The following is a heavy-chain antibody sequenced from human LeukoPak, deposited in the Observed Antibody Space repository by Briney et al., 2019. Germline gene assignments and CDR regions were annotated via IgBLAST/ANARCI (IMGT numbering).Heavy chain of an antibody. CDR2: IYYSGST. CDR1: GGSISSGGYY. CDR3: AREYTLYRSGWFLDY. V-gene: IGHV4-31*03. J-gene: IGHJ4*02. D-gene: IGHD6-19*01. Sequence: SQTLSLTCTVSGGSISSGGYYWSWIRQHPGKGLEWIGYIYYSGSTYYNPSLKSRVTISVDTSKNQFSLKLSSVTAADTAVYYCAREYTLYRSGWFLDYWGQGTVVTVSS.